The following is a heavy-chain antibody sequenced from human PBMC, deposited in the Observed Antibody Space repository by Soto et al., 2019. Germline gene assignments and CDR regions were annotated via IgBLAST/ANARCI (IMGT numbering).Heavy chain of an antibody. CDR3: TRDTSSGDSSGTHY. CDR2: IYPGDSAT. J-gene: IGHJ4*02. CDR1: GYSFSRYL. Sequence: GASLKISCKCSGYSFSRYLIAWVRQTPGKGLEWMGLIYPGDSATRYSPYFQGQGTLSAGXXTXXXYXQXXXLXASDTDIYYCTRDTSSGDSSGTHYWCQGTLVTV. D-gene: IGHD3-22*01. V-gene: IGHV5-51*01.